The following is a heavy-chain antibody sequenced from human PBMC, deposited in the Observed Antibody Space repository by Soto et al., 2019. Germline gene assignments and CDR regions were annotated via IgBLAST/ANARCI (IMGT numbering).Heavy chain of an antibody. J-gene: IGHJ5*02. CDR2: ISAYNGNT. D-gene: IGHD3-10*01. V-gene: IGHV1-18*01. Sequence: QVQLVQSGAEVKKPGASVKVSCKASGYTFTSYGISWVRQAPGQGLEWMGWISAYNGNTNYAQKLQGRVTMTTDTSTSPAYMELRSLRSDDTAVYYCARAPYRCGELEGGWFDPWGQGTLVTVSS. CDR1: GYTFTSYG. CDR3: ARAPYRCGELEGGWFDP.